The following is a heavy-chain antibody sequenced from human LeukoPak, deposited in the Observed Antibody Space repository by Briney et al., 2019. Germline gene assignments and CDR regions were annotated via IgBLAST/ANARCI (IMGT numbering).Heavy chain of an antibody. Sequence: SETLSLTCTVSGGSITDTSYFWGWIRQPPGKGLEWIGSIYYRGNTYYSPSLKSRVTLFVDTSKNQFSLKLSSVTAADTAIYYCARRKVAAEIDYWGQGTLVTASS. CDR2: IYYRGNT. D-gene: IGHD6-13*01. J-gene: IGHJ4*02. CDR1: GGSITDTSYF. V-gene: IGHV4-39*01. CDR3: ARRKVAAEIDY.